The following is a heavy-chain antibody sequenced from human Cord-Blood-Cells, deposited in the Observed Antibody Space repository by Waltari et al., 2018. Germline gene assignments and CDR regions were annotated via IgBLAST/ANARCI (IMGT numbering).Heavy chain of an antibody. Sequence: EVQLLESGGGLVQPGGSLRLSCAASGFTFSSYAMLWVCQAPGKGLEWVSAISGSGGSTYYADAVKGRFTISRDNSKNTLYLQMNSLRAEDTAVYYCAKDRTDSSGYYYAFDIWGQGTMVTVSS. CDR1: GFTFSSYA. D-gene: IGHD3-22*01. CDR3: AKDRTDSSGYYYAFDI. J-gene: IGHJ3*02. CDR2: ISGSGGST. V-gene: IGHV3-23*01.